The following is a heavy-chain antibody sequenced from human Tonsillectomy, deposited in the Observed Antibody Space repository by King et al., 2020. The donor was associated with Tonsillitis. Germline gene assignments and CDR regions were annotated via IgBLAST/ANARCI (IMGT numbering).Heavy chain of an antibody. V-gene: IGHV3-23*04. CDR2: ISGSGGST. CDR1: GFTFSSYA. J-gene: IGHJ4*02. Sequence: VQLVESGGGLVQPGGSLRLSCAASGFTFSSYAMSWVRQAPGKGLEWVSAISGSGGSTYYADSVKGRFTISRDNFKNTLYLQMNSLRAEDTAVYYCAKGPIPYCSGGSCNFFDYWGQGTLVTVSS. CDR3: AKGPIPYCSGGSCNFFDY. D-gene: IGHD2-15*01.